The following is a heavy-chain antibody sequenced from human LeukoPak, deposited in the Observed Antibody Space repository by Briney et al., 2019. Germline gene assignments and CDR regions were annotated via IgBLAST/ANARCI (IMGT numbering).Heavy chain of an antibody. J-gene: IGHJ3*02. D-gene: IGHD2-21*01. CDR3: ARVGVFPPPEAFDI. Sequence: GGSLRLSCAASGFTFSSYSMNWVRQAPGKGLEWVSSISSSSSYIYYADSVKGRFTISRDNAKNSLYLQMNSLRAEDTAVYYCARVGVFPPPEAFDIWGQGTMVTVSS. V-gene: IGHV3-21*01. CDR2: ISSSSSYI. CDR1: GFTFSSYS.